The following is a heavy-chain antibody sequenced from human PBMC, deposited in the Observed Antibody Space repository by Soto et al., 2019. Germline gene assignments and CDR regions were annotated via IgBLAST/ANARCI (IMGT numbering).Heavy chain of an antibody. J-gene: IGHJ4*02. V-gene: IGHV3-30*18. CDR1: GFTFSSYG. CDR2: ISYDGSNK. Sequence: AGGSLRLSCAASGFTFSSYGMHWVRQAPGKGLEWVAVISYDGSNKYYEDSVKGRFTISRDNSKNTLYLQMNSLRAEDTAVYYCAKDRARYCGGGSCYSIFDYWGQGTLVTVSS. CDR3: AKDRARYCGGGSCYSIFDY. D-gene: IGHD2-15*01.